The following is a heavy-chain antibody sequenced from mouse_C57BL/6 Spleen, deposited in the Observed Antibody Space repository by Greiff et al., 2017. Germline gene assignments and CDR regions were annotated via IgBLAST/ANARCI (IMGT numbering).Heavy chain of an antibody. CDR3: TIIYYDYAFAY. V-gene: IGHV1-15*01. CDR1: GYTFTDYE. Sequence: QVQLQQSGAELVRPGASVTLSCKASGYTFTDYEMHWVKQTPVHGLEWIGAIDPETGGTAYTQKFKGQAILTADKSSSTAYMELRSLTSEDSAVYYCTIIYYDYAFAYWGKGTLVTVSA. CDR2: IDPETGGT. D-gene: IGHD2-4*01. J-gene: IGHJ3*01.